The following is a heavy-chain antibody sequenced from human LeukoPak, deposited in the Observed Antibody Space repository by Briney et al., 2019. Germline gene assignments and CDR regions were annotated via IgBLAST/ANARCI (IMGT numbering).Heavy chain of an antibody. CDR1: GLAFRNYA. CDR2: IRGSGGYI. CDR3: GKDPNGDYIGAFDF. D-gene: IGHD4-17*01. Sequence: PGGSLRLSCVASGLAFRNYAMTWVRQAPGKGLEWVSVIRGSGGYIRYADSVKGRFTISRDNSVNTLYLQMNSLRAEDTAVYYCGKDPNGDYIGAFDFWGQGTMVTVSS. V-gene: IGHV3-23*01. J-gene: IGHJ3*01.